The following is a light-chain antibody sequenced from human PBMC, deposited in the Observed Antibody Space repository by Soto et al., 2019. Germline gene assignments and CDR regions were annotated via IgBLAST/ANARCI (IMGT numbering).Light chain of an antibody. V-gene: IGLV2-14*01. CDR2: DVS. CDR1: SSDVGGYNY. CDR3: SSYTSSSYVV. Sequence: QSALTQPASVSGSPGQSITISCTGTSSDVGGYNYVSWYQQHPGKAPKLMIYDVSNRPSGVSNRFSGSKSGNTASLTISGRQAEDEADYYCSSYTSSSYVVLGGGTKLTVL. J-gene: IGLJ2*01.